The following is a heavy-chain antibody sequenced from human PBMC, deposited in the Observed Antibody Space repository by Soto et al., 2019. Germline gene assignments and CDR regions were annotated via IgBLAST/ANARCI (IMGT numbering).Heavy chain of an antibody. D-gene: IGHD3-10*01. CDR1: GGSISSGPYS. CDR2: FYYSGRT. V-gene: IGHV4-39*01. CDR3: ARAQNYYGSGSYYKPTYYGMDV. Sequence: SETLSLTCSVSGGSISSGPYSWGWIRQPPGKGLEWIGTFYYSGRTFYNPSLESRVTISVDPSKNQFSLKVSSVTAADTAVYYCARAQNYYGSGSYYKPTYYGMDVWGQGTTVTVSS. J-gene: IGHJ6*02.